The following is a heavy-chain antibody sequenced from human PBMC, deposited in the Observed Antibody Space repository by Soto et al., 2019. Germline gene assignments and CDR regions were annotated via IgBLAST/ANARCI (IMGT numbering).Heavy chain of an antibody. CDR3: ARYRYNWNYQYNWFDP. V-gene: IGHV1-3*01. J-gene: IGHJ5*02. CDR1: GYTFTSYA. D-gene: IGHD1-7*01. CDR2: INAGNGNT. Sequence: ASVKVSCKASGYTFTSYAMHWVLQAPGQRLEWMGWINAGNGNTKYSQKFQGRVTITRDTSASTAYMELSSLRSEDTAVYYCARYRYNWNYQYNWFDPWGQGTLVTVSS.